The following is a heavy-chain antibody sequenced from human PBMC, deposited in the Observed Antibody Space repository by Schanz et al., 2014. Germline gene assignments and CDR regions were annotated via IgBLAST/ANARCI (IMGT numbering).Heavy chain of an antibody. CDR3: ARDPSGSYGWFDP. CDR1: GFIFSNFA. CDR2: ISGSGAGT. Sequence: EVQLVESGGGLVQPGGSLRLSCAASGFIFSNFAMEWVRQAPGKGLEWVSAISGSGAGTYYADSVKGRFTFSRDNSKNTLYLQMNSLRAEDTAVYYCARDPSGSYGWFDPWGQGTLVTVSS. J-gene: IGHJ5*02. V-gene: IGHV3-23*04. D-gene: IGHD1-26*01.